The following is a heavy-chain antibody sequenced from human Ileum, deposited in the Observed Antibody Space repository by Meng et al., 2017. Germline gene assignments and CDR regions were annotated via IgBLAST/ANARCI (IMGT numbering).Heavy chain of an antibody. J-gene: IGHJ4*02. CDR2: AST. CDR3: ARDHWGSLDY. V-gene: IGHV4-61*08. CDR1: GGSVSSSGYQ. D-gene: IGHD7-27*01. Sequence: QVQLQGSGPGLVRPSATLSLICAVSGGSVSSSGYQWGWIRQPPGKGLEWIGYASTNYNPSLKSRVTISVDTSKNQFSLKLTSVTAADTAVYYCARDHWGSLDYWGQGVLVTVSS.